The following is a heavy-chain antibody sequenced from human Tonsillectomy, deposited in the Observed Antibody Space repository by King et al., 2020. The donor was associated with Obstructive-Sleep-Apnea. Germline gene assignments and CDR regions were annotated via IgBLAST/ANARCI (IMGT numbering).Heavy chain of an antibody. J-gene: IGHJ4*02. V-gene: IGHV4-34*01. D-gene: IGHD6-13*01. CDR1: GGSFSGYY. CDR2: INHSGST. Sequence: VQLQQWGAGLLKPSETLSLTCAVYGGSFSGYYWSWIRQPPGKGLEWIGEINHSGSTNYNPSLKSRVTISVDTSKNQFSLKLSSVTAADTAVYYCARVTTRYSSSWFFDYWGQRTLVTVS. CDR3: ARVTTRYSSSWFFDY.